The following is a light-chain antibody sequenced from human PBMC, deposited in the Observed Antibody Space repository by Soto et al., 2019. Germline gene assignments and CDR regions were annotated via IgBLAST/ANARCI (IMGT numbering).Light chain of an antibody. Sequence: DIQMTQSPSTLSASVGDRVTITCRASQSISSRLAWYQQKPGKAPKLLIYRASTLESGVPERFSGSGSGTEFTLTISSLQPDDFATYFCQEYDGHCAFGQGTKLEIK. CDR1: QSISSR. J-gene: IGKJ2*01. CDR2: RAS. V-gene: IGKV1-5*03. CDR3: QEYDGHCA.